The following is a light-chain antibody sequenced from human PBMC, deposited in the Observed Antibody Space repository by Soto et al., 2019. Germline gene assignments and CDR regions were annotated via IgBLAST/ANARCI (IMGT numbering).Light chain of an antibody. CDR3: QQYDDWPFT. J-gene: IGKJ2*01. Sequence: EIVMTQSPATLSVSPGEGATLSCRASQSVGSNLAWYQQKPGQAPRLLISSASIRATGIPARFSGSGSGTEFTLTISSLHSEDFAIYYCQQYDDWPFTFGQGTKLEIK. V-gene: IGKV3D-15*01. CDR1: QSVGSN. CDR2: SAS.